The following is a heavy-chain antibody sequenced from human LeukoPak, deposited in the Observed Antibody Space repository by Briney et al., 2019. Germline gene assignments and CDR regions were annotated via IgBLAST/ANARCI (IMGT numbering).Heavy chain of an antibody. CDR1: GFTFSNYA. D-gene: IGHD5-12*01. Sequence: GGSLRLSCAASGFTFSNYAMSWVRQAPGKGLEWVSAISSRGGSTYYADSVKGRFTISRDNSKNTLYLQLNSLRADDTAVYYCARDPGYSSFDLWGQGTQVTVSP. CDR2: ISSRGGST. J-gene: IGHJ4*02. V-gene: IGHV3-23*01. CDR3: ARDPGYSSFDL.